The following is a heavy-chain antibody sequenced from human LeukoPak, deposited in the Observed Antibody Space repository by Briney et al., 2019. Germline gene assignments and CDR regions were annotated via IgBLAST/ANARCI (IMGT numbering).Heavy chain of an antibody. D-gene: IGHD3-9*01. J-gene: IGHJ6*04. CDR2: ISGSSGGT. Sequence: GGSLRLSCAASGYTFSSYAMSTVRPAPGKGLEWGSPISGSSGGTYYADSVKGRFTISRDNTKNTLYLQMNSLRAEDTAVYYCAKEGSLRYFDWPDYYYYGMDVWGKGTTVTVSA. CDR3: AKEGSLRYFDWPDYYYYGMDV. V-gene: IGHV3-23*01. CDR1: GYTFSSYA.